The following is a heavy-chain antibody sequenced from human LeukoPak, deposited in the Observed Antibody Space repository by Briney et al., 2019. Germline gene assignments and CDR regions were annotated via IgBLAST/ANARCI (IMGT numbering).Heavy chain of an antibody. CDR2: LGRSGEYK. D-gene: IGHD2-2*01. CDR3: VKDRPCETCMPMDA. Sequence: GGSLRLACAAPGFRVTDYSMRWVRQAPGKGLEWVAGLGRSGEYKYYADSEKGRFTISRDNSKDTVSLQMNSLRAEDSAIYFCVKDRPCETCMPMDAWGQGTTVTVSS. CDR1: GFRVTDYS. J-gene: IGHJ6*02. V-gene: IGHV3-23*01.